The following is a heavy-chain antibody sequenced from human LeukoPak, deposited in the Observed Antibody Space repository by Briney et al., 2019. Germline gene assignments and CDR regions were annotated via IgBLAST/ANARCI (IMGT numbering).Heavy chain of an antibody. Sequence: GGSLRLSCAASGFTFSTYTIHWVRQAPGKGLEWVSSISSSSSYIYYADSVKGRFTISRDNAKNSLYLQMNSLRAEDTAVYYCARDHDYGDYDSLSDYWGQGTLVTVSS. J-gene: IGHJ4*02. CDR1: GFTFSTYT. D-gene: IGHD4-17*01. V-gene: IGHV3-21*04. CDR3: ARDHDYGDYDSLSDY. CDR2: ISSSSSYI.